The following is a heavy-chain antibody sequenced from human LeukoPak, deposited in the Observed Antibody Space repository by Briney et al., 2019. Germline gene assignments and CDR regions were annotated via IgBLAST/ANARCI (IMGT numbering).Heavy chain of an antibody. D-gene: IGHD1-26*01. V-gene: IGHV4-4*02. CDR1: GGSISSSNW. CDR3: AREATYAPGWFYP. J-gene: IGHJ5*02. Sequence: SETLSLTCAVSGGSISSSNWWSWVRQPPGKGLEWIGEIYHSGSTNYNPSLKSRVTISVDKSKNQFSLKLSSVTAADTAVYYCAREATYAPGWFYPWGQGTLVTVSS. CDR2: IYHSGST.